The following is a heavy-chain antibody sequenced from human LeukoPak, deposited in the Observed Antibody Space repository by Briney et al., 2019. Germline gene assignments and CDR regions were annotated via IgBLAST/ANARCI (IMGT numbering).Heavy chain of an antibody. CDR1: GSTFTSYW. J-gene: IGHJ6*03. Sequence: GGSLRLSCAASGSTFTSYWMTWVRQAPGKGLEWVANIKQDGSEKYYVDSVKGRFTISRDNAKNLLYLQVNSLRAEDTAVYYCARDQLWLYGRTSYYYYFYMDVWGTGTTVAVSS. CDR2: IKQDGSEK. CDR3: ARDQLWLYGRTSYYYYFYMDV. D-gene: IGHD3-10*01. V-gene: IGHV3-7*01.